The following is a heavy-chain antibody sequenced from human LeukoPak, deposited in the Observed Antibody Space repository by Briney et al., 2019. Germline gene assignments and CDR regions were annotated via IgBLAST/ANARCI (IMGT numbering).Heavy chain of an antibody. CDR1: GFTFSTYG. V-gene: IGHV3-23*01. CDR2: ISGSGGST. J-gene: IGHJ4*02. D-gene: IGHD2-15*01. Sequence: GGSLRLSCAASGFTFSTYGMSWVRQAPGKGLEGVSAISGSGGSTYYADSVKGRFTISRDNSKNTLYLQMNSLRAEDTAVYYCAKDGDRGGSCYLCSPHDYWGQGTLVTVSS. CDR3: AKDGDRGGSCYLCSPHDY.